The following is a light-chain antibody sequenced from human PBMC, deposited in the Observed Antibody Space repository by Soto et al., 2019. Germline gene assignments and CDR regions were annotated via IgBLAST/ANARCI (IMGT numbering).Light chain of an antibody. CDR1: QTIDSW. J-gene: IGKJ1*01. V-gene: IGKV1-5*03. CDR2: KAS. CDR3: QQYNSYSPWT. Sequence: DIQMTQSPSTLSASVGDRVTITCRASQTIDSWLAWYQQRPGKPPNLLIYKASTLASGVPSRFSGSGSGTEFTLTISSLQPDDFATYYCQQYNSYSPWTFGQGTKVDIK.